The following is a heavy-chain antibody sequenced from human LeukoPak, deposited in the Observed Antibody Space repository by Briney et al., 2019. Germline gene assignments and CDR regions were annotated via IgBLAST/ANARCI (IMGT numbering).Heavy chain of an antibody. CDR2: ITFDGKNK. D-gene: IGHD4-17*01. CDR3: AKDVGGYGAYLGASGS. J-gene: IGHJ3*01. CDR1: GFTFSNYG. Sequence: PGGSLRLSCAESGFTFSNYGIHWVRQAPGKGLEWVAVITFDGKNKYYADSVKGRFTISRDDSKSTLYLHMNSLRVEDTALYYCAKDVGGYGAYLGASGSWGQGTMVTVSS. V-gene: IGHV3-30*18.